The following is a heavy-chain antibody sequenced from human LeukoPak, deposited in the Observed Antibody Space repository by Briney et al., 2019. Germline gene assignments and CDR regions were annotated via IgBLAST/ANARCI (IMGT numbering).Heavy chain of an antibody. CDR3: ARELGYCSGDSCSFYYYIDV. Sequence: SETLSLTCTVSGGSISSSSYYWSWIRQPAGKGLEWIGRIYSSGSTNYNPSLKSRVTMSVNTSKNHFSLKLSSVTAADTAVYYCARELGYCSGDSCSFYYYIDVWGKGTTVTISS. J-gene: IGHJ6*03. D-gene: IGHD2-15*01. CDR2: IYSSGST. CDR1: GGSISSSSYY. V-gene: IGHV4-61*02.